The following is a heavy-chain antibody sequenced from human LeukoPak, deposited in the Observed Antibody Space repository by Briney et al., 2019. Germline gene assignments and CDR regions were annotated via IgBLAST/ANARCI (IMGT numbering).Heavy chain of an antibody. CDR3: ARGRRELKYAPDY. CDR1: GGSISSNNW. D-gene: IGHD2-2*01. V-gene: IGHV4-4*02. J-gene: IGHJ4*02. CDR2: IYYTAGA. Sequence: SETLSLTCAVSGGSISSNNWWGWVRQHPGKGPEWIAYIYYTAGAYYNPSLESRVSISLDASENQFSLKLSSVTAADTAVYYCARGRRELKYAPDYWGQGTLVTVSS.